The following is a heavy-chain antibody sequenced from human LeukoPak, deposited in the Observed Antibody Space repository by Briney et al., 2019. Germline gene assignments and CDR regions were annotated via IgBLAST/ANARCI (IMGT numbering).Heavy chain of an antibody. J-gene: IGHJ5*01. CDR1: GYSFTRNG. Sequence: VASVKVSCKAFGYSFTRNGISWVRQAPGQGLEWMGWISTNSGNTNYAQNLQGRVTMTTDTSASTAYMELRSLSSDDTAVYYCARDVMYAFDSWGQGTLVTVSS. CDR3: ARDVMYAFDS. D-gene: IGHD2-8*01. CDR2: ISTNSGNT. V-gene: IGHV1-18*04.